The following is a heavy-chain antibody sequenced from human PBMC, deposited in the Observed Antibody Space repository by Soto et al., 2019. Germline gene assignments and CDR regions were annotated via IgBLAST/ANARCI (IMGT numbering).Heavy chain of an antibody. CDR1: GFTFGSFP. CDR2: ISYHGSNK. CDR3: ARGGTRYCSGTSCYESGFDP. J-gene: IGHJ5*02. Sequence: AGGSLRLSCAASGFTFGSFPMHWVRQAPGKGLEWVAVISYHGSNKYYADSMKGRFTISRDNSKNTLYLQMYSLRAEDTAVYYCARGGTRYCSGTSCYESGFDPWGLGTLVTVSS. D-gene: IGHD2-2*01. V-gene: IGHV3-30-3*01.